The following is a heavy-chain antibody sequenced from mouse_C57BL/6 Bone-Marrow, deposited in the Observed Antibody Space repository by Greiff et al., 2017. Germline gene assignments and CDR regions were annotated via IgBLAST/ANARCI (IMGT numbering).Heavy chain of an antibody. CDR3: ARHYSNYVWFAY. Sequence: EVKLMESGGDLVKPGGSLKLSCAASGFTFSSYGMSWVRQTPDKRLEWVATISSGGSYTYYPDSVKGRVTISRDNAKNTLYLQMSSLKSEDTAMYYCARHYSNYVWFAYCGQETLVTVSA. V-gene: IGHV5-6*01. CDR2: ISSGGSYT. D-gene: IGHD2-5*01. J-gene: IGHJ3*01. CDR1: GFTFSSYG.